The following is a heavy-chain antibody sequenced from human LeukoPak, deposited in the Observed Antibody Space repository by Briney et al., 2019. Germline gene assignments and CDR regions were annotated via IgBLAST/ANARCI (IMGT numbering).Heavy chain of an antibody. J-gene: IGHJ4*02. V-gene: IGHV3-23*01. CDR2: ISGSGGRI. Sequence: PGGSLRLSCAASGFTMSNYAMSWVRQAPGKGLEWVSSISGSGGRIDYADSVKGRFTISRDNSKNTLSLQMNSLTAEDTAVYYCAKNPRLEGWIYFDSWGQGILVTVSS. CDR3: AKNPRLEGWIYFDS. CDR1: GFTMSNYA. D-gene: IGHD1-1*01.